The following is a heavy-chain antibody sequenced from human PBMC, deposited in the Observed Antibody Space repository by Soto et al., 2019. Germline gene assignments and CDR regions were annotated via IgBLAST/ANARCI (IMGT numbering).Heavy chain of an antibody. D-gene: IGHD3-10*01. CDR3: ARRVGSGSYYYNQHTAQITDRWFDP. CDR1: GGTFSSYA. V-gene: IGHV1-69*13. CDR2: IIPIFGTA. Sequence: SVKVSCKASGGTFSSYAISWVRQAPGQGLEWMGGIIPIFGTANYAQKFQGRVTITADESTSTAYMELSSLRSEDTAVYYCARRVGSGSYYYNQHTAQITDRWFDPWGQGTLVTVSS. J-gene: IGHJ5*02.